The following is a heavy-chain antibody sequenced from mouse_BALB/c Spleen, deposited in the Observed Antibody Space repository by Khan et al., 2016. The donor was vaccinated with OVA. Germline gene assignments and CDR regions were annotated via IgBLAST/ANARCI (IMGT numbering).Heavy chain of an antibody. CDR1: GYTFSSYW. CDR3: TRTGNYRDYFDY. CDR2: ILPGSGST. D-gene: IGHD2-1*01. J-gene: IGHJ2*01. V-gene: IGHV1-9*01. Sequence: QVQLKESGAELMKPGASVKISYKATGYTFSSYWIEWVKQRPGHGLEWIGEILPGSGSTNYNEKFKGKATFTADTSSNTAYMQLNSLTSEDSAVYYCTRTGNYRDYFDYWGQGTTLTVSS.